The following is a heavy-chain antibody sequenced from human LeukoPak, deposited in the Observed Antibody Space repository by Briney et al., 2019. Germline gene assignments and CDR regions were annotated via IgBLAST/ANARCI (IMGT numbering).Heavy chain of an antibody. CDR1: GGSFSGYY. CDR3: ARAPPSNSRIVGATPFDY. Sequence: SETLSLTCAVYGGSFSGYYWSWIRQPPGKGLEWIGEINHSGSTNYSPSLKSRVTISVDTSKNQFSLKLSSVTAADTAVYYCARAPPSNSRIVGATPFDYWGQGTLVTVSS. J-gene: IGHJ4*02. CDR2: INHSGST. D-gene: IGHD1-26*01. V-gene: IGHV4-34*01.